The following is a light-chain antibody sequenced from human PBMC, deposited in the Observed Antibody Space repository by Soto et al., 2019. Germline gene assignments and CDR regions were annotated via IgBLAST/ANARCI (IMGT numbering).Light chain of an antibody. CDR2: LGS. CDR3: MQALQTPWT. CDR1: QSLLQSNGYTY. Sequence: DIVMTQSPLSLPVTPGEPASISCRSSQSLLQSNGYTYLDWYLQKPGQSPQLLIYLGSSRASGVPDRFSGSGSGTDFTLKIGRVEAEDVGVYYCMQALQTPWTFGQGTKVEIK. V-gene: IGKV2-28*01. J-gene: IGKJ1*01.